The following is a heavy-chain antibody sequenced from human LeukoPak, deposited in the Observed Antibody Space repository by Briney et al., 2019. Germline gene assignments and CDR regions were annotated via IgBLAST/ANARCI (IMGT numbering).Heavy chain of an antibody. J-gene: IGHJ3*02. CDR2: ISSSSSYI. CDR3: ARGIFGVVTPDAFDI. D-gene: IGHD3-3*01. Sequence: PGGSLRLXCAASGFTFSSYSMNWVRQAPGKGLERVSSISSSSSYIYYADSVKGRFTISRDNAKNSLYLQMNSLRAEDTAVYYCARGIFGVVTPDAFDIWGQGTMVTVSS. CDR1: GFTFSSYS. V-gene: IGHV3-21*01.